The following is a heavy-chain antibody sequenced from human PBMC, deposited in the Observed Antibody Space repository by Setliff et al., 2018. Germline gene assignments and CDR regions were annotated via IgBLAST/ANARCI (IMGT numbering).Heavy chain of an antibody. V-gene: IGHV1-69*13. CDR2: IIPMFETP. CDR1: GGSFTSNS. CDR3: ATEGLGYSSWEY. D-gene: IGHD4-4*01. J-gene: IGHJ4*02. Sequence: AASVKVSCKASGGSFTSNSITWVRQAPGQGLEWLGEIIPMFETPNYAHRFQGRVTITADESTTTAYMELSSLRSDDTAVYYCATEGLGYSSWEYWGQGTLVTVSS.